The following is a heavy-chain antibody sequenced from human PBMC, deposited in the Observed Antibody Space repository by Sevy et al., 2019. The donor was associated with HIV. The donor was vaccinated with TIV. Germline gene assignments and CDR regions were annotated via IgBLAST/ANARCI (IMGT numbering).Heavy chain of an antibody. V-gene: IGHV3-11*04. Sequence: GGSLRLSCAASGFTFSDYYMSWIRQAPGKGQEWVSYISSSGSTIYYADSVKGRFTISRDNAKNSLYLQMNSLRAEDTAVYYCARDSSGTTRVSDYFDYWGQGTLVTVSS. J-gene: IGHJ4*02. CDR2: ISSSGSTI. D-gene: IGHD1-1*01. CDR3: ARDSSGTTRVSDYFDY. CDR1: GFTFSDYY.